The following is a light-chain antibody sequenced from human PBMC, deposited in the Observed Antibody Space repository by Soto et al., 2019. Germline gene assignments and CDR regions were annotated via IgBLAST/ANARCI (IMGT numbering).Light chain of an antibody. Sequence: QSALTQPASVSGSPGQSITISCTGTSSDVGGYNYVSWYQQHPGKAPKLMIYEVSNQPSGVSNRFSGSKSGNTASLTISGLQAEDEADYYCSSYTSSSMVFGGGTKLTVL. CDR3: SSYTSSSMV. CDR2: EVS. CDR1: SSDVGGYNY. J-gene: IGLJ2*01. V-gene: IGLV2-14*01.